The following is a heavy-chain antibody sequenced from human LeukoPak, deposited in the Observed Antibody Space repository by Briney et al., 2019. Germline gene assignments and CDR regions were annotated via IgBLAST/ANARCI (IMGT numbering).Heavy chain of an antibody. CDR1: GGSISSSQW. D-gene: IGHD1-26*01. J-gene: IGHJ3*02. V-gene: IGHV4-4*02. CDR2: IYHSGST. CDR3: ARGSGSYYSGAFNI. Sequence: SETLSLTCAVSGGSISSSQWWTWVRQPPGKGLEWIGEIYHSGSTNYNPSLKSRVSMSVDKSKNQFSLKLSSVAAADTAVYFCARGSGSYYSGAFNIWGQGTMVTVSS.